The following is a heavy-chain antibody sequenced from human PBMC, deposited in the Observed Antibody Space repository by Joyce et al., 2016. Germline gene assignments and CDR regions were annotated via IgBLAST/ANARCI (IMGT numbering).Heavy chain of an antibody. CDR2: ISYDGSDK. D-gene: IGHD6-6*01. CDR1: GFTFSSYA. V-gene: IGHV3-30*18. Sequence: GESGGCVVQPGTSLRPSCAVSGFTFSSYAMHWVRQAPGKGMEWVAVISYDGSDKNSADTMKGRFTISRDNSKNTLYLQLNSLRAEDTAVYYWAKGDPRSGYSSSSAYFDYWGQGTLVTVSS. CDR3: AKGDPRSGYSSSSAYFDY. J-gene: IGHJ4*02.